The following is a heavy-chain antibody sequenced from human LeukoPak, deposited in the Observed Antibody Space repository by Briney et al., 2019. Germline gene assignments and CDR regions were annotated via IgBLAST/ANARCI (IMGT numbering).Heavy chain of an antibody. J-gene: IGHJ4*02. Sequence: GGSLRLSCAASGFAFSAYWMHWVRQAPGKGLEWVARINEDATTISYADSVKGRFIISRDNAKKSLYLQMNNLSAEDTAVYYCVRDLVFVWTPGDDFDFWGQGTLVIVSS. CDR3: VRDLVFVWTPGDDFDF. CDR2: INEDATTI. D-gene: IGHD3-16*01. V-gene: IGHV3-74*01. CDR1: GFAFSAYW.